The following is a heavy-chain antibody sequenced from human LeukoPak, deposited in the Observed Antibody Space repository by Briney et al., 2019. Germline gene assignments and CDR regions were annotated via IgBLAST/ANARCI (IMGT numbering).Heavy chain of an antibody. CDR2: INPNSGGT. D-gene: IGHD1-14*01. J-gene: IGHJ4*02. Sequence: GASVKVSCKASGYTFTGYYIHWVRQAPGQGLEWMGWINPNSGGTNYAQKFQGRVTMTRDTSISTAYMELSRLRSDDTAVYYCASPAHHSPTPPTYWGQGTLVTVSS. V-gene: IGHV1-2*02. CDR1: GYTFTGYY. CDR3: ASPAHHSPTPPTY.